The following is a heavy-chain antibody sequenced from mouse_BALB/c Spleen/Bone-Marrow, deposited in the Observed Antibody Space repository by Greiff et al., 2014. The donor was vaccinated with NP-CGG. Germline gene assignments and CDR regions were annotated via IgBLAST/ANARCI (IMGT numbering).Heavy chain of an antibody. CDR3: TREGAY. CDR1: GYTFNSYY. CDR2: INPSNGGI. J-gene: IGHJ3*01. Sequence: QVQLKESGAELVKPGASVKLSCKASGYTFNSYYMYWVKQRPGQGLEWIGEINPSNGGINFNEKFKSKATLTVDKSSSTAYVQLSSLTSEDSAVYYCTREGAYWGQGTLVTVSA. V-gene: IGHV1S81*02.